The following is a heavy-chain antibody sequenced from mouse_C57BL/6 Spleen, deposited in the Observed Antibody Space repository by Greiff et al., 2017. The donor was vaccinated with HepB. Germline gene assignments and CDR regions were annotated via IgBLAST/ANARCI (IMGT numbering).Heavy chain of an antibody. CDR2: ISYSGST. CDR3: ARTAQGQGGYFDY. D-gene: IGHD3-2*02. J-gene: IGHJ2*01. CDR1: GYSITSDY. V-gene: IGHV3-8*01. Sequence: EVKLMESGPGLAKPSQTLSLTCSVTGYSITSDYWNWIRKFPGNKLEYMGYISYSGSTYYNPSLKSRISITQDTSKNQYYLQLNSVTTEDTATYYCARTAQGQGGYFDYWGQGTTLTVSS.